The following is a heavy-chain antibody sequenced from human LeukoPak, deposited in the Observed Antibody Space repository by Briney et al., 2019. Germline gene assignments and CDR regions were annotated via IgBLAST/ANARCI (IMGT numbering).Heavy chain of an antibody. CDR1: GYTFSNYA. CDR2: INADNGHT. V-gene: IGHV1-3*01. Sequence: GAPVKVSCKASGYTFSNYAIHWVRQAPGQRFEWMGWINADNGHTKYSQNFQGRVTITRDSSASTVYMELSSLTSEDTAVYYCARGIRSARTVDYDLDSWGQGTLVTVSS. D-gene: IGHD4-17*01. J-gene: IGHJ4*02. CDR3: ARGIRSARTVDYDLDS.